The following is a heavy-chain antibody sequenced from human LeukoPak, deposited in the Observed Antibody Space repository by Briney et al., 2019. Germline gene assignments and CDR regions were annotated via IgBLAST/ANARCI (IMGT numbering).Heavy chain of an antibody. CDR2: IIPILGIA. Sequence: SVKVSRKASGGTFSSYAISWVRQAPGQGLEWMGRIIPILGIANYAQKFQGRVTITADKSTSTAYMELSSLRSEDTAVYYCARERRGYCGGDCYRWGFDYWGQGTLVTVSS. V-gene: IGHV1-69*04. CDR1: GGTFSSYA. J-gene: IGHJ4*02. CDR3: ARERRGYCGGDCYRWGFDY. D-gene: IGHD2-21*02.